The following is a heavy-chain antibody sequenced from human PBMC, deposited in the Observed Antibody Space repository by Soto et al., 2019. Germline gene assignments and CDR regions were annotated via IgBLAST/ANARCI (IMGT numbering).Heavy chain of an antibody. CDR2: INAGNGNT. V-gene: IGHV1-3*01. CDR1: GYTFTSYA. J-gene: IGHJ4*02. CDR3: ARDGCSGGSCYFNYFDY. D-gene: IGHD2-15*01. Sequence: ASVKVSCKASGYTFTSYAMHWVRQAPGQRLEWMGWINAGNGNTKYSQKFQGRVTITRDTSASTAYMELSSLRSEDTAVYYCARDGCSGGSCYFNYFDYWGQGTLVNVSS.